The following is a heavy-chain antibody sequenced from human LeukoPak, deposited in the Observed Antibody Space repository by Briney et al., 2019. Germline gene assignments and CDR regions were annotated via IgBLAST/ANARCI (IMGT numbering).Heavy chain of an antibody. CDR3: ARGGDGYNRDAFDI. V-gene: IGHV4-61*02. J-gene: IGHJ3*02. Sequence: SQTLSLTCTVSGGSISSGSYYWSWIRQPAGKGLEWIGRIYTSGSTNYNPSLKSRVTISVDTSKNQFSLKLSSVTAADTAVYYCARGGDGYNRDAFDIWGQGTMVTVSS. CDR1: GGSISSGSYY. D-gene: IGHD5-24*01. CDR2: IYTSGST.